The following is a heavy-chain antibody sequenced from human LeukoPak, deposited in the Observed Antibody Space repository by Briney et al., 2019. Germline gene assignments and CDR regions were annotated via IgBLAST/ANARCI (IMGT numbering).Heavy chain of an antibody. J-gene: IGHJ4*02. D-gene: IGHD2-21*02. Sequence: PGGSLRLSCAASGFTFSSYWMHWVRQAPGKGLVWVSRINSDGSSTSYADSVKGRFTISRDNAKNTLYLQMNSLRAEDTAVYYCAREGADCGGDCYWDYWGQGTLVTVSS. V-gene: IGHV3-74*01. CDR3: AREGADCGGDCYWDY. CDR2: INSDGSST. CDR1: GFTFSSYW.